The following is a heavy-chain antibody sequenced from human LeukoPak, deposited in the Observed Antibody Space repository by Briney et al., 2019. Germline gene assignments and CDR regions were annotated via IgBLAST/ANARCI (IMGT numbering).Heavy chain of an antibody. D-gene: IGHD3-3*01. V-gene: IGHV4-34*01. Sequence: SETLSLTCAVYGGSFSGYYWSWIRQPPGKGLEWMGEINHSGSTNYNPSLQSRVTISVDTSKNQFSLKLSSVTAADTAVYYCARGSSDFWSGYYLIDYWGRGTLVTVSS. CDR2: INHSGST. CDR3: ARGSSDFWSGYYLIDY. CDR1: GGSFSGYY. J-gene: IGHJ4*02.